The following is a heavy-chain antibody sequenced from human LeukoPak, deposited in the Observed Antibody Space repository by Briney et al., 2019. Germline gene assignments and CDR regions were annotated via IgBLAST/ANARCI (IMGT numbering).Heavy chain of an antibody. Sequence: SETLSLTCTVSDGSISSATYYWGWLRQPPNKGLDWIGSFFYTGSAYYSPSLKSRVTISVDTSENQLSLKLSSVTAADTAVYYCARGLRDGYRDWGQGTLVTVSS. CDR1: DGSISSATYY. D-gene: IGHD5-24*01. CDR2: FFYTGSA. J-gene: IGHJ4*02. V-gene: IGHV4-39*07. CDR3: ARGLRDGYRD.